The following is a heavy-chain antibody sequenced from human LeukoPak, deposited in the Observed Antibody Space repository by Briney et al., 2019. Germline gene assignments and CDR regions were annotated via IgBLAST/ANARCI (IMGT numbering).Heavy chain of an antibody. V-gene: IGHV1-18*04. CDR2: ISAYNGNT. D-gene: IGHD1-26*01. J-gene: IGHJ6*02. CDR3: ARAWELPTAGMDV. CDR1: GYTFTMYY. Sequence: GASVKVSCKASGYTFTMYYVHWVRQAPGQGLEWMGWISAYNGNTNYAQKLQGRVTMTTDTSTSTAYMELRSLRSDDTAVYYCARAWELPTAGMDVWGQGTTVTVSS.